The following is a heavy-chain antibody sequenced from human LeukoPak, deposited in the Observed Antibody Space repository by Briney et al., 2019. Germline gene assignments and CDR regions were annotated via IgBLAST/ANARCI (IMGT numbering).Heavy chain of an antibody. CDR2: INSDGSST. V-gene: IGHV3-74*01. CDR3: ARTVAGKGNAFDI. D-gene: IGHD6-19*01. CDR1: GFSLGSYW. J-gene: IGHJ3*02. Sequence: AGSPRLSCAASGFSLGSYWMHWVRQAPGKGLVWVSRINSDGSSTNYADSVEGRFTISRDNAKNTLYLQMNSLRAEDTAVYYCARTVAGKGNAFDIWGQGTMVTVS.